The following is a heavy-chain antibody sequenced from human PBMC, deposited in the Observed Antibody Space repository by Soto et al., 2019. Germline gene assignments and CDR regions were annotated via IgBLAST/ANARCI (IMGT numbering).Heavy chain of an antibody. CDR3: ARGHGSIAAAGPRNLFDP. D-gene: IGHD6-13*01. CDR1: GYTFTSYG. V-gene: IGHV1-3*01. J-gene: IGHJ5*02. Sequence: ASVKVSCKASGYTFTSYGMHWVRQAPGQRLEWMGWINAGNGNTKYSQKFQGRVTITRDTSASTAYMELSSLRSEDTAVYYCARGHGSIAAAGPRNLFDPWGQGTLVTVSS. CDR2: INAGNGNT.